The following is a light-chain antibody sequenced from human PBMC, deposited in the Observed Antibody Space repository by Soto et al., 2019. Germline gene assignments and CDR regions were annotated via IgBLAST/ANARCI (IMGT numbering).Light chain of an antibody. CDR3: QQYGASRT. J-gene: IGKJ1*01. CDR2: GVF. V-gene: IGKV3-20*01. CDR1: QSFSSSD. Sequence: EIVLTQSPGTLSLSPGERATLSSRASQSFSSSDLAWYQQKPGQAPRLLIYGVFTRATGIPDRFSGSGSAIYFTLTISRLEPEDFAVYYCQQYGASRTFGQGTKVEIK.